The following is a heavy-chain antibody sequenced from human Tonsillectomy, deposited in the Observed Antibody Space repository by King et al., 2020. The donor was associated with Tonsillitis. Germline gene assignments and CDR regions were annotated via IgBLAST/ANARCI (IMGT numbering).Heavy chain of an antibody. Sequence: VQLVESGGGLVQPGGSLRLSCAASGFTFSRYWMSWVRQAPGKGLEWVANIKQDGSEKYYVDSVKGRFTISRDNAKNSLYLQMNSLRAEDTAVYYCARDRYGMDVWGQGTKVTVAS. V-gene: IGHV3-7*03. J-gene: IGHJ6*02. CDR1: GFTFSRYW. CDR2: IKQDGSEK. CDR3: ARDRYGMDV.